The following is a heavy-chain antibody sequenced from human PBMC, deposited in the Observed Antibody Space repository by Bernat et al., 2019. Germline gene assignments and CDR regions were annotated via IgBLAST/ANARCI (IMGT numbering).Heavy chain of an antibody. CDR3: ARPPGWDYGGYVWYFDL. CDR2: IYFSGSS. V-gene: IGHV4-39*01. J-gene: IGHJ2*01. Sequence: QLQLQESGPGLVKPSETLSLTCTVSGGSISSSRYCWGWIRQPPGQGLEWIGCIYFSGSSYYNPSLKSRLTISVDTSKNQFSQKLSSVTAADTAVYYCARPPGWDYGGYVWYFDLWGRGTLVTVSS. CDR1: GGSISSSRYC. D-gene: IGHD4-23*01.